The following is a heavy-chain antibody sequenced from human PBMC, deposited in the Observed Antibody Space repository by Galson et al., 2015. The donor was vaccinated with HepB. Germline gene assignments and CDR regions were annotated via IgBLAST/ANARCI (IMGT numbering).Heavy chain of an antibody. CDR3: AKTYYYDSSGYSDEYYFDY. CDR1: GFTFDDYT. Sequence: SLRLSCAASGFTFDDYTMHWVRHAPGKGLEWVSLISWDGGSTYYADSVKGRFTISRDNSKNSLCLQMNSLRTEDTALYYCAKTYYYDSSGYSDEYYFDYWGQGTLVTVSS. CDR2: ISWDGGST. V-gene: IGHV3-43*01. J-gene: IGHJ4*02. D-gene: IGHD3-22*01.